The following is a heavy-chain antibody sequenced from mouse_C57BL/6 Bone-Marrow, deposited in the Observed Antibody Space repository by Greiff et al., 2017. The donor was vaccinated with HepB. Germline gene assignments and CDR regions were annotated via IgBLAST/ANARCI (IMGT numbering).Heavy chain of an antibody. J-gene: IGHJ4*01. Sequence: QVQLKESGPGLVAPSQSLSITCTVSGFSFTSYAISWVRQPPGKGLEWLGVIWTGGGTNYNSALKSRLSISKDNSKSQVFLKMNSLQTDDTARYYCARNWWLRRPYAMDYWGQGTSVTVSS. V-gene: IGHV2-9-1*01. CDR2: IWTGGGT. CDR3: ARNWWLRRPYAMDY. D-gene: IGHD2-2*01. CDR1: GFSFTSYA.